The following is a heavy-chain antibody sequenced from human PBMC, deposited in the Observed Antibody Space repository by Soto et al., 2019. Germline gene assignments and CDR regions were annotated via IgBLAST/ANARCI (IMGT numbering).Heavy chain of an antibody. Sequence: VQLVESGGGLVKPGGSHRLSCAASGFTFSNAWMSWVRQAPGKGLEWVGRIKRNTDGGTTDYAAPVQGRFTISRDDSKNTLYLQMDSLKIEDTAVYYCTTGMTTVTAGFDYWGQGTLVTVSS. CDR1: GFTFSNAW. CDR3: TTGMTTVTAGFDY. D-gene: IGHD4-17*01. CDR2: IKRNTDGGTT. V-gene: IGHV3-15*01. J-gene: IGHJ4*02.